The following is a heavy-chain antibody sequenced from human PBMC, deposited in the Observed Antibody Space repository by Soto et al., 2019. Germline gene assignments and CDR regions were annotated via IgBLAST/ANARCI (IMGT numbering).Heavy chain of an antibody. J-gene: IGHJ5*02. D-gene: IGHD2-2*03. CDR3: AREMDIVVVPAATRFDP. CDR1: GYTFTSYY. V-gene: IGHV1-46*03. CDR2: INPSGGST. Sequence: AASVKVSCKASGYTFTSYYMHWVRQAPGQGLEWMGIINPSGGSTSYAQKFQGRVTMTRDTSTSTVYMELSSLRSEDTAVYYCAREMDIVVVPAATRFDPWGQGTLVTVSS.